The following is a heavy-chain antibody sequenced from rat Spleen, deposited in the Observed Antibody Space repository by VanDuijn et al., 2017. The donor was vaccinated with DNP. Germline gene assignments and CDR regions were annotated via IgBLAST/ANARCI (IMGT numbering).Heavy chain of an antibody. CDR1: GFTFSGYW. D-gene: IGHD1-1*01. V-gene: IGHV5-58*01. J-gene: IGHJ3*01. CDR3: ASTQYSGDVNWFGY. Sequence: EVQLVETGGGLVQPGRSLKLSCVASGFTFSGYWMTWIRQVPGKGLEWVASITSSDANPYYPDSVKGRFTISRDNAKNTLYLQMNSLRSEDTATYYCASTQYSGDVNWFGYWGQGTLVTVSS. CDR2: ITSSDANP.